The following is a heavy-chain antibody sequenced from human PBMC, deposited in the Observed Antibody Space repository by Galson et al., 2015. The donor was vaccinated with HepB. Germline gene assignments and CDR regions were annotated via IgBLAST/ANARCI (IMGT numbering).Heavy chain of an antibody. J-gene: IGHJ3*02. Sequence: VKVSCKVSGYTFTDYYMHWVQQAPGKGLEWIGLVDPEDGETIYAEKFQGRVTITADTSTDTAYMELSSLRSEDTAVYYCATRSGGIAAAGGAFDICGPVTMVTVSS. CDR3: ATRSGGIAAAGGAFDI. CDR2: VDPEDGET. CDR1: GYTFTDYY. D-gene: IGHD6-13*01. V-gene: IGHV1-69-2*01.